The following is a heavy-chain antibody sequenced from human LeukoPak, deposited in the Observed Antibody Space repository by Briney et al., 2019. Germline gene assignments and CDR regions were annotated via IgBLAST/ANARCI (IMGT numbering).Heavy chain of an antibody. CDR3: ARSQWDNSGYFHYLDS. V-gene: IGHV1-8*01. CDR2: INPNSDNT. Sequence: ASVKVSCKTSGYTFTSFDINWVRQATGQGLEWVGWINPNSDNTGYAQKFQGRVTMTRDTSISTVYMELSSLRSEDTAVYYCARSQWDNSGYFHYLDSWGQGTLVTVSS. J-gene: IGHJ4*02. CDR1: GYTFTSFD. D-gene: IGHD3-22*01.